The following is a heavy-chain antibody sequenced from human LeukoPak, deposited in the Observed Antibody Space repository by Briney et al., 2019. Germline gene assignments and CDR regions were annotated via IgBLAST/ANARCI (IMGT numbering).Heavy chain of an antibody. CDR2: IYYSGST. J-gene: IGHJ4*02. CDR3: ARRGSYYLEGHY. Sequence: SETLSLTCTVSGGSISSSSYYWGWIRQPPGKGLEWIGSIYYSGSTYYNPSLKSRVTISVDTSKNQFSLKLSSVTAADTVVYYCARRGSYYLEGHYWGQGTLVTVSS. D-gene: IGHD1-26*01. V-gene: IGHV4-39*01. CDR1: GGSISSSSYY.